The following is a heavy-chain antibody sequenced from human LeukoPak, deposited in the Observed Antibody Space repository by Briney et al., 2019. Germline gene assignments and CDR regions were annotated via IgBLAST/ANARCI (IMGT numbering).Heavy chain of an antibody. V-gene: IGHV1-2*04. Sequence: ASVKVSCKASGYTFTGYYMHWVRQAPGQGLEWMGWINPNSGGTNYAQKFQGWVTMTRDTSISTAYMELSRLRSDDTAVYYCARSSGSYYGAFDIWGQGTMVTVSS. CDR1: GYTFTGYY. CDR3: ARSSGSYYGAFDI. J-gene: IGHJ3*02. CDR2: INPNSGGT. D-gene: IGHD1-26*01.